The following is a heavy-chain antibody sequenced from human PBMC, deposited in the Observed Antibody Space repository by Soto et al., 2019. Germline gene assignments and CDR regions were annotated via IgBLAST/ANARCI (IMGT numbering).Heavy chain of an antibody. CDR3: XXXXXXSXTXXXXXXXSYFGLDV. J-gene: IGHJ6*02. CDR1: AYTFTNYG. V-gene: IGHV1-18*01. CDR2: ISTYNGNT. D-gene: IGHD2-8*01. Sequence: QVQLVQSGAEVKKPGASVKVSCKASAYTFTNYGISWVRQAPGQGLEWMGWISTYNGNTNYAQQLQDRVTMTTDTSTXTXXLXXXXXXXXXXXXXXXXXXXXXSXTXXXXXXXSYFGLDVWGQGTTVTVSS.